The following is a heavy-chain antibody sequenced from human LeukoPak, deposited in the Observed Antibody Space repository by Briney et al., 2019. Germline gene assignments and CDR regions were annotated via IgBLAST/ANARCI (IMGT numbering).Heavy chain of an antibody. V-gene: IGHV1-69*13. CDR2: IIPIFGTA. Sequence: SVKVSCKASGGTFSSYAISWVRQAPGQGLEWMGGIIPIFGTANYAQKFQGRVTITADGSTSTAYMELSSLRSGDTAVYYCARVPAAYDAFDIWGQGTMVTVSS. CDR3: ARVPAAYDAFDI. D-gene: IGHD2-2*01. CDR1: GGTFSSYA. J-gene: IGHJ3*02.